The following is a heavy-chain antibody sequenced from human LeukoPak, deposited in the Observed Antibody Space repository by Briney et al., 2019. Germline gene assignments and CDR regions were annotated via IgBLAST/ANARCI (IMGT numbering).Heavy chain of an antibody. CDR1: GGSISNYY. Sequence: SETLSLTCTVSGGSISNYYWSWNRQPPGKGLEWIGYIFYSGSTNYNPSLKSRVTISGDTTKNQFSLNLTSVTAADTAVYYCARYTPKKMLNGLRTFDIWGQGTMVTVSS. CDR3: ARYTPKKMLNGLRTFDI. V-gene: IGHV4-59*01. CDR2: IFYSGST. J-gene: IGHJ3*02. D-gene: IGHD5-12*01.